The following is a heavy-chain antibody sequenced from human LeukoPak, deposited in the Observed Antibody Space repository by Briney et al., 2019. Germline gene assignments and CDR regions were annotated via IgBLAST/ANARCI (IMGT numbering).Heavy chain of an antibody. V-gene: IGHV4-59*01. Sequence: PSETLSLTCTVSGASISRYYWSWIRQPPGKGLDWIGYISYSATTNYNPSLMSRVTITVDTSKNQFSLKLSSVTAADTAVYYCARDMRGDFYDTSGLNWFDPWGQGTLVTVSS. CDR2: ISYSATT. CDR1: GASISRYY. J-gene: IGHJ5*02. D-gene: IGHD3-22*01. CDR3: ARDMRGDFYDTSGLNWFDP.